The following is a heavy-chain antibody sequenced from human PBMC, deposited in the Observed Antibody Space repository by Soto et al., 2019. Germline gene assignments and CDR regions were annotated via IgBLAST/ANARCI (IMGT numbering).Heavy chain of an antibody. D-gene: IGHD6-13*01. CDR2: IYPGDSDT. J-gene: IGHJ4*02. Sequence: GESLKISCKGSGYTFTNYRIAWVRQMSGKGLEWMGSIYPGDSDTRYSPSFRGQVTISAAKNSLYLQMNSLRAEDTALYYCAKIPIAAGIDYWGQGTLVTVSS. CDR1: GYTFTNYR. V-gene: IGHV5-51*01. CDR3: AKIPIAAGIDY.